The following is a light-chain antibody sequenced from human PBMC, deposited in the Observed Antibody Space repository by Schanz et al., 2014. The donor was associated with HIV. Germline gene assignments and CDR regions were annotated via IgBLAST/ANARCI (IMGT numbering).Light chain of an antibody. CDR2: YDS. CDR1: NIGSKS. CDR3: QVWDTSSDHYV. Sequence: VLTQPPSVSVAPGKTAMITCGGNNIGSKSVHWYQQRPGQAPVLVIYYDSDRPSGIPERFSGSNSGNTATLTISRVEAGDEADYYCQVWDTSSDHYVFGTGTKLTVL. J-gene: IGLJ1*01. V-gene: IGLV3-21*04.